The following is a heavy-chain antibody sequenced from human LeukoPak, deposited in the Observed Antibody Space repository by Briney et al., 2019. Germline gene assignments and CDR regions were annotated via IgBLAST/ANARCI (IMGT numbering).Heavy chain of an antibody. D-gene: IGHD3-9*01. J-gene: IGHJ4*02. CDR3: AHWPILTGYYNVFH. CDR2: IYCDDDK. Sequence: EFGATLAHLPQTLTLNCTFCGLPLRTSGVGVGWIRQPPGKALEWLALIYCDDDKRYSPSLKSRLTITKDTSKNQVVLTLTNMDPVDTATYYCAHWPILTGYYNVFHWGQGTLVTVSS. CDR1: GLPLRTSGVG. V-gene: IGHV2-5*02.